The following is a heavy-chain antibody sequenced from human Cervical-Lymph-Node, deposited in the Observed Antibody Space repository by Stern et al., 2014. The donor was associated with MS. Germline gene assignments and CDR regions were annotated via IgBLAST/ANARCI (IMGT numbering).Heavy chain of an antibody. CDR1: GGTFNVYA. CDR3: ARDGRHRDNYGLDV. V-gene: IGHV1-69*01. J-gene: IGHJ6*02. D-gene: IGHD2-15*01. CDR2: IIPIFGTA. Sequence: QVHLVESGAEVKKPGSSVKVSCQASGGTFNVYAINWLRQAPGQGLEWMGGIIPIFGTANYAQKFQGRVTMTADESTRTSSMQLSSLRSNDTAVYYCARDGRHRDNYGLDVWGQGTTVIVSS.